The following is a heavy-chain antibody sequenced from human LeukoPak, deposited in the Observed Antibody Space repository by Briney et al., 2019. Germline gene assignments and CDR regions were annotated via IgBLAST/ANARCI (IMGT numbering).Heavy chain of an antibody. Sequence: SETLSLTCTVSGGSVSSDSHLGRSIRQPPGRGVEWIGCVCNTWSTIYHHSLKSRLTMTVDTSKNQDSLKLSSVTAAEAAVYHWALHCISIRCKIVIRSPGAMDVWGKGTTVTVSS. CDR3: ALHCISIRCKIVIRSPGAMDV. J-gene: IGHJ6*04. D-gene: IGHD2-2*01. CDR1: GGSVSSDSHL. CDR2: VCNTWST. V-gene: IGHV4-61*01.